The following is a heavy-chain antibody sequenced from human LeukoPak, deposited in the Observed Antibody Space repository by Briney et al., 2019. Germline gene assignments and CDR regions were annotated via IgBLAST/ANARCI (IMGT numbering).Heavy chain of an antibody. CDR1: GFTFSNYA. D-gene: IGHD6-19*01. CDR2: ISGGGITT. Sequence: GGSLRLSCAASGFTFSNYAMSWVRQAPGKGLVWVSTISGGGITTYYADSAKGRFTISRDNSKNTMFLQMNSLRADDTAVYYCPRQAYASGWNPFDCCGQGILVTASS. CDR3: PRQAYASGWNPFDC. J-gene: IGHJ4*02. V-gene: IGHV3-23*01.